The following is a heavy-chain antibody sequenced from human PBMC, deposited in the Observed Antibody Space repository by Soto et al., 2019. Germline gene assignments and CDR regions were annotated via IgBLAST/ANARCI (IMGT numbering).Heavy chain of an antibody. CDR1: GFTFSIYA. CDR2: ISGSGGST. CDR3: AKDPLDYPNCLDV. V-gene: IGHV3-23*01. J-gene: IGHJ6*02. D-gene: IGHD4-17*01. Sequence: GGSLRLSCAASGFTFSIYAMSWVRQAPGKGLEWVSAISGSGGSTYYADSVKGRFTISRDNSKNTLYLQMNSLRAEDTAVYYCAKDPLDYPNCLDVWDRRTTVSASS.